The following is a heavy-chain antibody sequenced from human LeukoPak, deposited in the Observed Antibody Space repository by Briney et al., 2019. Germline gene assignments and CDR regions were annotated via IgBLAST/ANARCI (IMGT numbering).Heavy chain of an antibody. Sequence: PGGSLRLSCAASGFTLSSYAMSWVRQAPGKGLEWVSAISGSGGSTYYADSVKGRFTISRDNSKNTLYLQMNSLRAEDTAAYYCAKGYSGYDYYFDYWGQGTLVTVSS. V-gene: IGHV3-23*01. D-gene: IGHD5-12*01. CDR1: GFTLSSYA. CDR3: AKGYSGYDYYFDY. CDR2: ISGSGGST. J-gene: IGHJ4*02.